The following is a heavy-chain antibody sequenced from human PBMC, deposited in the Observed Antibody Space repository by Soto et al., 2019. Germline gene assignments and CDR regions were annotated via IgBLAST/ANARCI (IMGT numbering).Heavy chain of an antibody. D-gene: IGHD3-22*01. CDR2: VRGKPNSYAT. CDR3: AIVQLYYNDISGMPLNAFDI. V-gene: IGHV3-73*01. Sequence: GGSLRLSCAASGFIFSASAMHWVRQAPGKGLEWVGHVRGKPNSYATLYAASVTGRFTISRDDSKNTAYLQMNSLRAEDTAVYYCAIVQLYYNDISGMPLNAFDIWGQGTMVTVSS. J-gene: IGHJ3*02. CDR1: GFIFSASA.